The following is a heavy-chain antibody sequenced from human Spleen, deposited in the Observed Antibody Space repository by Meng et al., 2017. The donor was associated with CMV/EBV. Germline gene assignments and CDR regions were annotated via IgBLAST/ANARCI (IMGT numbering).Heavy chain of an antibody. V-gene: IGHV1-8*01. Sequence: ASVKVSCKTSGYNFSIYDINWVRQVTGQGLEWMGWMNPNSGNAEYAQKFQGRVTMTRDTSISTAYMELSSLRPEDTAVYFCVRGYDYYHGLDVWGPGTTVTVSS. CDR3: VRGYDYYHGLDV. CDR1: GYNFSIYD. J-gene: IGHJ6*02. CDR2: MNPNSGNA.